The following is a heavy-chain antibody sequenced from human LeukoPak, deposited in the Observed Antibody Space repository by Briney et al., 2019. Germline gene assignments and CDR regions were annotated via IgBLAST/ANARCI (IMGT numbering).Heavy chain of an antibody. CDR3: AVTMVPIDY. Sequence: GGSLRLSCAASGFTFTTSAMHWVRQAPGKGLEWVAVISYDGSNKYYADSVKGRFTISRDNSKNTLYLQMNSLRAEDTAVYYCAVTMVPIDYWGQGTLVTVSS. D-gene: IGHD3-10*01. CDR2: ISYDGSNK. CDR1: GFTFTTSA. V-gene: IGHV3-30*04. J-gene: IGHJ4*02.